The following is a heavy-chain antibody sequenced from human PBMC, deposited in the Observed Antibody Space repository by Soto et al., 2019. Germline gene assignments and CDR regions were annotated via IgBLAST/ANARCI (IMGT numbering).Heavy chain of an antibody. V-gene: IGHV1-69*13. D-gene: IGHD2-2*02. CDR2: IIPIFGTA. CDR3: ATEPAAIYYYYGMDV. Sequence: SVKVSCNASGGTFSSYAISWVRQAPGQGLEWMGGIIPIFGTANYAQKFQGRVTITADESTSTAYMELSSLRSEDTAVYYCATEPAAIYYYYGMDVWGQGTTVTVSS. CDR1: GGTFSSYA. J-gene: IGHJ6*02.